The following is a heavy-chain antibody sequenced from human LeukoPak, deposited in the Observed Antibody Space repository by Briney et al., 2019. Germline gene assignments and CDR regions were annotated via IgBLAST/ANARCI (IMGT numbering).Heavy chain of an antibody. CDR2: IKSDGSST. J-gene: IGHJ4*02. CDR3: VRSIDY. CDR1: GFTFSSYW. V-gene: IGHV3-74*01. Sequence: GGSLRLSCAASGFTFSSYWMHWVRQAPGKGLVWVSRIKSDGSSTNYADSVKGRFTISRDDAKNTLYLQMNSLRAEDTAMYYCVRSIDYWGQGTLVTVSS.